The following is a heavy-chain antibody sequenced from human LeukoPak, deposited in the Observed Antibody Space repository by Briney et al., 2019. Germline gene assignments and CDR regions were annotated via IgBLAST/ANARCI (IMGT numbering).Heavy chain of an antibody. V-gene: IGHV3-48*01. D-gene: IGHD6-13*01. CDR3: ARDVSLGTPGYSSSWYAVNWFDP. J-gene: IGHJ5*02. CDR1: GFTFSSYS. CDR2: ISSSSSTI. Sequence: GGSLRLSCAASGFTFSSYSMNWVRQAPGKGLEWVSYISSSSSTIYYADSVKGRFTISRDNAKNSLYLQVDSLRAEDTAVYYCARDVSLGTPGYSSSWYAVNWFDPWGQGTLVTVSS.